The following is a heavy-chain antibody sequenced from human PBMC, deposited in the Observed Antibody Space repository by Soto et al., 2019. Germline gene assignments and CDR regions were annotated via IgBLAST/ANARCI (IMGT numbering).Heavy chain of an antibody. CDR1: GFPFSIYA. D-gene: IGHD3-10*01. CDR2: ISYDGSNK. J-gene: IGHJ6*02. V-gene: IGHV3-30-3*01. Sequence: GGSLRLSCAASGFPFSIYAMHLVRQSPGKGLEWVAFISYDGSNKYYADSMKGRFTISRDNSKNTLYLQMNSLRAEDTAVYYCEREVLWFGELLFSYDYGMDVWGQGTTVTVSS. CDR3: EREVLWFGELLFSYDYGMDV.